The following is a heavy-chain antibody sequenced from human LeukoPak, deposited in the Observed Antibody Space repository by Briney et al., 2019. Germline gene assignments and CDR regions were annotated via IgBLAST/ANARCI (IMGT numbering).Heavy chain of an antibody. CDR2: ISGSGGST. CDR3: AKGAQQLVYWVDY. D-gene: IGHD6-13*01. Sequence: PGGSLRLSCAASGFIFSSYSMSWVRQAPGKGLEWVSVISGSGGSTYYADSVKGRFTISRDNSKNTLYLQMNSLRAEDTAVYYCAKGAQQLVYWVDYWGQGTLVTVSS. V-gene: IGHV3-23*01. CDR1: GFIFSSYS. J-gene: IGHJ4*02.